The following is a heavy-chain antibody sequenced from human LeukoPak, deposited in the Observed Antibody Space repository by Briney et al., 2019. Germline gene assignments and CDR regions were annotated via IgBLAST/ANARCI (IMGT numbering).Heavy chain of an antibody. J-gene: IGHJ4*02. CDR1: TGSFSGYY. CDR3: ARGRRGYNWTQVPFDY. D-gene: IGHD1-20*01. Sequence: SETLSLTCAVYTGSFSGYYWSWIRQPPGKGLEWIGEINHSGSTNYNPSLKSRVTISVDTSKNQFSLKLSSVTAADTAVYYCARGRRGYNWTQVPFDYWGQGTLVTVSS. CDR2: INHSGST. V-gene: IGHV4-34*01.